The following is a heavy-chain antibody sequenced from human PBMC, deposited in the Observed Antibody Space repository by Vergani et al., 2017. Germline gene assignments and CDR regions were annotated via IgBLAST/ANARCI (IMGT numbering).Heavy chain of an antibody. Sequence: QVQLQESGPGLVKPSGTLSLNCAVSGGSISSSNWWSWVRRHPGKELEWSGEIDHSGSTNYNKYLKSRFTISVDKSKNQYSLKRSSVTAADTAVYYCASWEVRATLGDYYSYCMDVWGQGPTVTVSS. CDR3: ASWEVRATLGDYYSYCMDV. CDR1: GGSISSSNW. V-gene: IGHV4-4*02. J-gene: IGHJ6*02. D-gene: IGHD1-26*01. CDR2: IDHSGST.